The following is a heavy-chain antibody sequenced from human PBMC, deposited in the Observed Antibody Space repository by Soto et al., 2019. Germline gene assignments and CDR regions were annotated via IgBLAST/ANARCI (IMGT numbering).Heavy chain of an antibody. CDR1: GGSFSGYY. CDR2: INHSGST. J-gene: IGHJ6*02. D-gene: IGHD6-6*01. V-gene: IGHV4-34*01. CDR3: ARGKLFAAQGYYYYGMDV. Sequence: SETLSLTCAVYGGSFSGYYWSWIRQPPGKGLEWIGEINHSGSTNYNPSLKSRVTISVDTSKNQFSLKLSSVTAADTAVYYCARGKLFAAQGYYYYGMDVWGQGTTVPVSS.